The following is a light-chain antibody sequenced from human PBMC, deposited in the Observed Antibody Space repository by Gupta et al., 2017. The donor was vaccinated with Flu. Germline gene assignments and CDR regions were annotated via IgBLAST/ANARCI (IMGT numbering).Light chain of an antibody. Sequence: QSVLTQPPSASGTPGQRVTISCSGSSSNIGTNTVNWYQQLPGTAPKLLIYSNNQPPSGVPDRFSGSKSGTSASLAISGLQSEDEADYYCAAWDDSLNGLWVFGGGTKLTVL. CDR1: SSNIGTNT. J-gene: IGLJ3*02. CDR2: SNN. CDR3: AAWDDSLNGLWV. V-gene: IGLV1-44*01.